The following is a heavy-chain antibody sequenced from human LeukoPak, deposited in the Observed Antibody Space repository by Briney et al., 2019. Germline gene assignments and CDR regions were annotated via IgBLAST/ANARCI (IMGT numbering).Heavy chain of an antibody. D-gene: IGHD5-18*01. Sequence: GSLRLSCAASGFTVSGNYMSWVRQAPGKGLEWIGEINHSGSTNYNPSLKSRVTISVDTSKNQFSLKLSSVTAADTAVYYCARSTAMVILDYWGQGTLVTVSS. CDR2: INHSGST. J-gene: IGHJ4*02. CDR1: GFTVSGNY. V-gene: IGHV4-34*01. CDR3: ARSTAMVILDY.